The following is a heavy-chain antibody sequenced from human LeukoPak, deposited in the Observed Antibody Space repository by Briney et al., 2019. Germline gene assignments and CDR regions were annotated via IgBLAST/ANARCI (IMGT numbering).Heavy chain of an antibody. CDR1: GGSISSYY. CDR3: ARAVDSSGYSDY. CDR2: IYYSGST. D-gene: IGHD3-22*01. J-gene: IGHJ4*02. V-gene: IGHV4-59*01. Sequence: PSETMSLTCTVSGGSISSYYWSWIRQPPGKGLEWIGYIYYSGSTNYNPSLKSRVTISVDTSKNQFSLKLSSVTAADTAVYYCARAVDSSGYSDYWGQGTLVTVSS.